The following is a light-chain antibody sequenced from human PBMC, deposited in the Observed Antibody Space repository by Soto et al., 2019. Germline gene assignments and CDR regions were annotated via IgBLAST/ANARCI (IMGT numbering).Light chain of an antibody. V-gene: IGKV3-20*01. Sequence: EIVLTQSPATLSLSPGERATLSCRASQSINRHLAWYRQKRGQAPRFLIYGASTRATGIPDRFSGSGSGTGFTLTISRLEPEDFALYYCQQYGRSPTTFGQGTKVDIK. CDR3: QQYGRSPTT. CDR1: QSINRH. CDR2: GAS. J-gene: IGKJ1*01.